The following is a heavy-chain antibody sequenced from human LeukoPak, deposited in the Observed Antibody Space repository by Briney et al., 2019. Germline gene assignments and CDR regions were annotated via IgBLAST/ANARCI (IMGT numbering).Heavy chain of an antibody. Sequence: GGSLQISCKGSGSRFTSYWIGWVRQLPGKGLEWMGIIYPGDSDTRYSPSFQGQVTISADKSISTAYLQWSSLKASDTAMYYCARGVYYDILTGYYFPEYFDYWGQGTLVTVSS. CDR3: ARGVYYDILTGYYFPEYFDY. CDR2: IYPGDSDT. CDR1: GSRFTSYW. J-gene: IGHJ4*02. V-gene: IGHV5-51*01. D-gene: IGHD3-9*01.